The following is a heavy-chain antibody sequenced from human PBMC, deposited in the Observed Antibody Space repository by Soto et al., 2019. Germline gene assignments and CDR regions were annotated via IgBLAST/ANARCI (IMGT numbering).Heavy chain of an antibody. Sequence: GGSLRLSFAASGFTFSNAWMSWVRQAPGKWLEWVGRIKSKTDGGTTDYAAPVKGRFTISRDDSKNTLYLQMNSLKTEDTAVYYCTTDQAPPTYYDFWSGYSDRYGMDVWGQGTTVTVSS. J-gene: IGHJ6*02. CDR2: IKSKTDGGTT. D-gene: IGHD3-3*01. V-gene: IGHV3-15*01. CDR1: GFTFSNAW. CDR3: TTDQAPPTYYDFWSGYSDRYGMDV.